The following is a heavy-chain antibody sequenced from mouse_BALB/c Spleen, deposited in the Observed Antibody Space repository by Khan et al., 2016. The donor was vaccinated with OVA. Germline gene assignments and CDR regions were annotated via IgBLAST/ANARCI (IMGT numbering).Heavy chain of an antibody. Sequence: EVELVESGGGLVQPGGSRKLSCAASGFTFSSYGMHWVRQAPEQGLEWVAYISSGSSTIYYADTVKGRSTISRDKPKNTLFLQMTSLRSEDTAMYDYAGSRYDLRYFDGWGAGTTVTVSS. CDR3: AGSRYDLRYFDG. D-gene: IGHD2-14*01. V-gene: IGHV5-17*02. CDR1: GFTFSSYG. J-gene: IGHJ1*01. CDR2: ISSGSSTI.